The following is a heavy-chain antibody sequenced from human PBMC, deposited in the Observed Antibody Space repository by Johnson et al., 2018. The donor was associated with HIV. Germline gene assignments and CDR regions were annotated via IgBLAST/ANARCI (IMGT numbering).Heavy chain of an antibody. J-gene: IGHJ3*02. V-gene: IGHV3-30*04. CDR1: GFSFGSYA. CDR2: ISYDGSNK. Sequence: QVQLVESGGGVVQPGRSLRVSCAASGFSFGSYAMHWVRQAPGKGLEWVAVISYDGSNKYYADSVKGRFTISRDNSKNTLYLQMNSLRAEDTAVYYCAFIEYSSLDAFDIWGQGTMVTVSS. D-gene: IGHD6-6*01. CDR3: AFIEYSSLDAFDI.